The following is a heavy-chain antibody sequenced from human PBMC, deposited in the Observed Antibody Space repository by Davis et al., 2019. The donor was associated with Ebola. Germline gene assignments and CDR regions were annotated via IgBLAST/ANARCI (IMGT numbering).Heavy chain of an antibody. V-gene: IGHV3-33*03. CDR3: AKGSLYGSRSITAGMDV. J-gene: IGHJ6*02. D-gene: IGHD4-17*01. Sequence: GESLKISCAASGFTFSSFGMHWVRQAPGKGLEWVAVIWYDGNNNYYADSVKGRFTISRDNSKSTLYLQMNSLRAEDTAVYYCAKGSLYGSRSITAGMDVWGQGTTVTVSS. CDR1: GFTFSSFG. CDR2: IWYDGNNN.